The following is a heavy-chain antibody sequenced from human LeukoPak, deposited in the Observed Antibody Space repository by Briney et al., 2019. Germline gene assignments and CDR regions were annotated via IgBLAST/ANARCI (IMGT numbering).Heavy chain of an antibody. CDR1: GYTFTDYY. Sequence: ASVKVSCKASGYTFTDYYMHWMRQAPGQGLEWMGWIDPNSGDTNYAQKFQGRVTMTRDTSISTAYMELSRLRSDDTAVYYCARSYHYYDSSGYSMGDTFEIWGQGTMVTVSS. CDR2: IDPNSGDT. V-gene: IGHV1-2*02. D-gene: IGHD3-22*01. J-gene: IGHJ3*02. CDR3: ARSYHYYDSSGYSMGDTFEI.